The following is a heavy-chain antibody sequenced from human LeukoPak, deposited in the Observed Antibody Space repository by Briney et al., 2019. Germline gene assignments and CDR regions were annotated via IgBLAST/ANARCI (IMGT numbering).Heavy chain of an antibody. J-gene: IGHJ4*02. D-gene: IGHD1-26*01. Sequence: GGSLKLSCAASGFTFSDYAMSWVRQAPGKGLEWVSSISISGGGTYYAESVKGRFTISRDNSKNTLYLQMNSLRAEDTAVYYCAKGGPVSGNYYFFDYWGQGTLVTGSS. CDR3: AKGGPVSGNYYFFDY. CDR1: GFTFSDYA. V-gene: IGHV3-23*01. CDR2: ISISGGGT.